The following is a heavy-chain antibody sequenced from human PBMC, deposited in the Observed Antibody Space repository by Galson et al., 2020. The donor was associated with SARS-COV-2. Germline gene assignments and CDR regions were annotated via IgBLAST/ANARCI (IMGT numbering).Heavy chain of an antibody. J-gene: IGHJ6*02. CDR1: GGSISSYY. CDR3: ASNTNYYYYYGMDV. V-gene: IGHV4-59*12. D-gene: IGHD2-2*01. Sequence: SETLSLTCTVSGGSISSYYWSWIRQPPGKGLEWIGYIYYSGSTNYNPSLKSRVTISVDTSKNQFSLKLSSVTAADTAVYYCASNTNYYYYYGMDVWGQGTTVTVSS. CDR2: IYYSGST.